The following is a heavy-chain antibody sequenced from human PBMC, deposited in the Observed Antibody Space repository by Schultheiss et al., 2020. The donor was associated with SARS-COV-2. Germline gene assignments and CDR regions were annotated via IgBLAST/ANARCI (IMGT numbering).Heavy chain of an antibody. Sequence: SETLSLTCAVYGGSFSGYYWSWIRQPPGKGLEWIGEINHSGNTNYNPSLKSRVTISVDTSKNQFSLKLSSVTAADTAVYYCARGNCTSTSCYGSPKYYFDYWGQGTLVTVSS. CDR1: GGSFSGYY. CDR3: ARGNCTSTSCYGSPKYYFDY. D-gene: IGHD2-2*01. CDR2: INHSGNT. J-gene: IGHJ4*02. V-gene: IGHV4-34*01.